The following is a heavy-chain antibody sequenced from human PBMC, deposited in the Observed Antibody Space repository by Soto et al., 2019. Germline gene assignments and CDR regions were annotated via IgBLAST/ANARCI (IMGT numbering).Heavy chain of an antibody. V-gene: IGHV1-3*01. CDR1: GYTFTSYA. J-gene: IGHJ4*02. CDR2: INGGNGDT. CDR3: ARGPLSPYSAHFR. Sequence: QVQLVQSGAEMRKPGASVMVSCKASGYTFTSYAMNWVRQAPGQRLEWMGWINGGNGDTKYSQRFQDRVTITRDTSANTVYMELISLTSEDTAIYYCARGPLSPYSAHFRWGRGTPVTVSS. D-gene: IGHD3-16*01.